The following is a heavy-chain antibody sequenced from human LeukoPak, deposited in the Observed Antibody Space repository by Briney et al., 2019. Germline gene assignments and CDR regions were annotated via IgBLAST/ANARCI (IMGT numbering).Heavy chain of an antibody. Sequence: GGSLRLSCAASGFTFSSYWMHWVRQAPGKGLVWVSRINSDGSSTSYADSVKGRFTISRDNAKNTLYLQMNSLRAEDTAVYYCARSFQPGGRADPFDPWGQGTLVTVSS. CDR2: INSDGSST. D-gene: IGHD1-14*01. J-gene: IGHJ5*02. V-gene: IGHV3-74*01. CDR1: GFTFSSYW. CDR3: ARSFQPGGRADPFDP.